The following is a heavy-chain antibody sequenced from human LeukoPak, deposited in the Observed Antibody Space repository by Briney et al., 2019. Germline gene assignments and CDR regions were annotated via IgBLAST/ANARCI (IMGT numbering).Heavy chain of an antibody. Sequence: GESLKISCKGSGYSFTSYWIGWVRQVPGKGLEWMGIIYPGDSDTRYSPSFQGQVTISAAKSISTAYLQWSSLKASDTAMYYCARRGNDCSSTSCYTGQHWFDPWGQGTLVTVSS. CDR3: ARRGNDCSSTSCYTGQHWFDP. D-gene: IGHD2-2*02. CDR1: GYSFTSYW. CDR2: IYPGDSDT. V-gene: IGHV5-51*01. J-gene: IGHJ5*02.